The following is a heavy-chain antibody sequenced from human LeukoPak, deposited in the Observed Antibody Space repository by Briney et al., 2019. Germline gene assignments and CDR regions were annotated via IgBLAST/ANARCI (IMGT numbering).Heavy chain of an antibody. J-gene: IGHJ4*02. CDR1: GFTFSSYG. CDR2: IRYDGSNK. CDR3: AKAGDSGTTDGGAPKLGRPPAIDY. V-gene: IGHV3-30*02. D-gene: IGHD1-7*01. Sequence: GGSLRLSCAASGFTFSSYGMHWVRQAPGKGLEWVAFIRYDGSNKYYADSVKGRFTISRDNSKNTLYLQMNSLRAEDTAVYYCAKAGDSGTTDGGAPKLGRPPAIDYWGQGTLVTVSS.